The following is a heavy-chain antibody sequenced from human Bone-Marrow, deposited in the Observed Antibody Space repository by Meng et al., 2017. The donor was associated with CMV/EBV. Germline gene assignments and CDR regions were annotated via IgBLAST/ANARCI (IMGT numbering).Heavy chain of an antibody. V-gene: IGHV1-8*01. CDR1: GYTFTSYD. D-gene: IGHD3-9*01. CDR3: ARGPGYDILTGYYRYYYYGMAV. J-gene: IGHJ6*01. Sequence: ASVKVSCKASGYTFTSYDINWVRQATGQGLEWMGWMNPNSGNTGYAQKFQGRVTMTRNTSISTAYMELSSLRSEDTAVYYCARGPGYDILTGYYRYYYYGMAVWGQGNTVHGSS. CDR2: MNPNSGNT.